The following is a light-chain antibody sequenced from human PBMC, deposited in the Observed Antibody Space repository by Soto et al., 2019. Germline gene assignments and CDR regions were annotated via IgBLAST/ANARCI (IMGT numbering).Light chain of an antibody. V-gene: IGKV3-15*01. CDR2: GAS. Sequence: EIVMTQSPATLSVSPGERATLSCRASERVSSDLAWYQQKPGQAPRLLIYGASTRATGIPARFSGSWSGTEFTLTISSLQSEDFALYYCQQYNNWPWTFGQGTKVDI. CDR3: QQYNNWPWT. J-gene: IGKJ1*01. CDR1: ERVSSD.